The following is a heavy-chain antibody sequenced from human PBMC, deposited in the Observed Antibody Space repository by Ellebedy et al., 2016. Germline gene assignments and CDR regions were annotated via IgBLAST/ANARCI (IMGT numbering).Heavy chain of an antibody. J-gene: IGHJ4*02. CDR3: AKPSRSGYCSTTSCNGFDY. V-gene: IGHV1-2*04. CDR2: IIPNSGAT. CDR1: GYTFTDYY. Sequence: ASVKVSCKASGYTFTDYYIHWVRQAPGQGLEWRGAIIPNSGATNYAQKFQGWVTMTRDTSISTAYMELSRLTSDDTAVYYCAKPSRSGYCSTTSCNGFDYWGQGTLVTVSS. D-gene: IGHD2-2*01.